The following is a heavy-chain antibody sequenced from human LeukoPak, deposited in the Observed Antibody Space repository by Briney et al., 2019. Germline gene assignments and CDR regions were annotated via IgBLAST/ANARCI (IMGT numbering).Heavy chain of an antibody. CDR2: IYHSGST. CDR3: ARHTWEYFDY. V-gene: IGHV4-38-2*02. J-gene: IGHJ4*02. CDR1: GYSISSGYY. D-gene: IGHD1-26*01. Sequence: PSETLSLTCTVSGYSISSGYYWGWIRPPPGKGLEWIGSIYHSGSTYYNPSLKSRVTISVDTSKNQFSLKLSSVTAADTAVYYCARHTWEYFDYWGQGTLVTVSS.